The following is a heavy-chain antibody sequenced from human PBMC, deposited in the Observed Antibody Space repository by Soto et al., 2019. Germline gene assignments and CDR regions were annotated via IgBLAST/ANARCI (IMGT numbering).Heavy chain of an antibody. D-gene: IGHD5-18*01. J-gene: IGHJ6*02. V-gene: IGHV1-18*01. CDR3: ARDQGAMVLYYYYGMDV. CDR1: GYTFTSYG. CDR2: ISAYNGNT. Sequence: QVQLVQSGAEVKKPGASVKVSCKASGYTFTSYGISWVRQAPGQGLEWMGWISAYNGNTNYAQKLQGRVTMTTDTTTSTAYMELRSLRSDDTAVYYCARDQGAMVLYYYYGMDVWGQGTTVTVSS.